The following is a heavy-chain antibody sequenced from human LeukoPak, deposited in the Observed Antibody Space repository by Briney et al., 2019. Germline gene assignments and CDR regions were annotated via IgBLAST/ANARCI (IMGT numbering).Heavy chain of an antibody. Sequence: LPGGSLRLSCAASGFTFNNYAMTWVRQAPGQGLEWVSIITGSGGNTYYADSVEGRFIISRDNSKNTLYLQMDSLRVEDTAIYYCAKDRGMQFPYYKNVWGKGTRVTVSS. CDR2: ITGSGGNT. D-gene: IGHD1-14*01. J-gene: IGHJ6*03. CDR3: AKDRGMQFPYYKNV. V-gene: IGHV3-23*01. CDR1: GFTFNNYA.